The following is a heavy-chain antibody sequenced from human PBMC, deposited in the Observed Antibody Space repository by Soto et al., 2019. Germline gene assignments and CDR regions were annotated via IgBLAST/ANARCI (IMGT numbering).Heavy chain of an antibody. CDR1: GGSISSGDYY. D-gene: IGHD6-13*01. Sequence: SETLSLTCTVSGGSISSGDYYWSWIRQPPGKGLEWIGYIYYSGSTYYNPSLKSRVTISVDTSKNQFSLKLSSVTAADTAVYYCARDRSIAAAGGGDYYYGMDVWGQGTTVTVSS. V-gene: IGHV4-30-4*01. CDR2: IYYSGST. CDR3: ARDRSIAAAGGGDYYYGMDV. J-gene: IGHJ6*02.